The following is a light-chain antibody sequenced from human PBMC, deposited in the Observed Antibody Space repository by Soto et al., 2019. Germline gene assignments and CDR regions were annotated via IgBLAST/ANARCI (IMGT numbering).Light chain of an antibody. V-gene: IGLV2-18*02. CDR2: EVF. CDR1: SSDVGSYNR. J-gene: IGLJ1*01. CDR3: NSYTSSNTYV. Sequence: QSALTQPPSVSGSPGQSVTISCTGTSSDVGSYNRVSWYRQPPGTAPKLMIYEVFNRPSGVPDRFSGSKSGNTASLTISGLQAEDEADYYRNSYTSSNTYVFGTGTKLTVL.